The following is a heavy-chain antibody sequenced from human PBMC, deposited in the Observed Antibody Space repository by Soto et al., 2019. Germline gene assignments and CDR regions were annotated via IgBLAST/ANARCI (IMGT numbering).Heavy chain of an antibody. V-gene: IGHV4-4*02. Sequence: QVQLQESGPGLVKPSGTLSLTCAVSSGSISSSNWWSWVRQPPGKGLEWIGEIYHSGSTNYNPSLKRRVTISVDKSKNQFSLKLSSVTAADTAVYYCAREVEAVAGTNWFDPWGQGTLVTVSS. J-gene: IGHJ5*02. D-gene: IGHD6-19*01. CDR1: SGSISSSNW. CDR3: AREVEAVAGTNWFDP. CDR2: IYHSGST.